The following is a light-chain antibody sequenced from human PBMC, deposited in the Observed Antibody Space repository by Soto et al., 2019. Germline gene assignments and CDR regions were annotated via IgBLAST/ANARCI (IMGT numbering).Light chain of an antibody. CDR2: GAS. Sequence: EIVLTQSPGTLSFPPGERATLSCRASQSVSSTYLAWYQHKPGQAPRLLIYGASSRATGIPDRFSGSGSGTDFTLIISRLEPEDFAVYYCQQYGNSRTFGQGTKVDIK. J-gene: IGKJ1*01. CDR3: QQYGNSRT. CDR1: QSVSSTY. V-gene: IGKV3-20*01.